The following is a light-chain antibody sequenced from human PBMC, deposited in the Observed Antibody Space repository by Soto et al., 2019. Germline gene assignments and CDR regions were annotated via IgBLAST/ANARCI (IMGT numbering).Light chain of an antibody. CDR2: GAS. CDR3: KQYNNWPWT. J-gene: IGKJ1*01. CDR1: QSVSSN. Sequence: EIVLTQSPGTLSLSPGESATLSCRASQSVSSNLAWYQQKPGQAPRLLIYGASTRATGIPARFSGSGSGTEFTLTISSLQSEDFAVYYCKQYNNWPWTFGQGNKVDIK. V-gene: IGKV3-15*01.